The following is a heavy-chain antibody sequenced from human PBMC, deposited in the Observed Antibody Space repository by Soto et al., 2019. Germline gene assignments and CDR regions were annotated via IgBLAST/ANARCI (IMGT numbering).Heavy chain of an antibody. CDR3: ARDNGLAGAFDP. D-gene: IGHD6-19*01. CDR2: ISGSGGST. V-gene: IGHV3-23*01. J-gene: IGHJ5*02. Sequence: EVQLLESGGGLVQPGGSLRLSCAASGFTFSSYAMSWVRQAPGQGLEWVSAISGSGGSTYYADSVKGRFTIYRDNSKNTLYLQMNSLRDDDTAVYYCARDNGLAGAFDPWGQGTLVTVSS. CDR1: GFTFSSYA.